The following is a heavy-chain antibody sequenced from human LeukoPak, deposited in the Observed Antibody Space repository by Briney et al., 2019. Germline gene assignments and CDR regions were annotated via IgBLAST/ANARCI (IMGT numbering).Heavy chain of an antibody. J-gene: IGHJ4*02. D-gene: IGHD6-13*01. V-gene: IGHV3-43*01. Sequence: GGSLRLSCAASGFTFDDYSMHWVRQAPGKGLEWVSRITWDGDNTYYADSVGGRFTISRDNSANSPYLQMNRLRTEDTALYYCAKDSSSWSELEYWGQGTLVTVST. CDR3: AKDSSSWSELEY. CDR2: ITWDGDNT. CDR1: GFTFDDYS.